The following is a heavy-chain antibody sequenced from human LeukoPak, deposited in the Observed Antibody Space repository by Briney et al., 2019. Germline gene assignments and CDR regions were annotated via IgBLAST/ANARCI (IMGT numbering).Heavy chain of an antibody. CDR2: TSFDESEK. J-gene: IGHJ5*02. D-gene: IGHD2-21*01. Sequence: GTCLRLSRAASGFSFSHFAMHWVRQAPGKGMERVAVTSFDESEKKYADSVKGRFTISRDKSKDTLYLQMNNLRTEDTAVYYCAKGRGNCGGDPGQTIYNWFDPWGQGTLVTVSS. CDR3: AKGRGNCGGDPGQTIYNWFDP. V-gene: IGHV3-30*18. CDR1: GFSFSHFA.